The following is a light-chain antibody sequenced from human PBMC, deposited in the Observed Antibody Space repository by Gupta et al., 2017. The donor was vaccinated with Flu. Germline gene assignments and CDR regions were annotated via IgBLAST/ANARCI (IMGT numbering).Light chain of an antibody. V-gene: IGKV1-12*02. CDR2: ASS. Sequence: DIQMTQSPSSVSASVGDRVSITCRASQNINSWVAWYQQKPGKAPKLLIYASSSLESGVPSRFSGSGFGTDFTLTISSLQPEDFATYYCQQANNFPFTFGHGTKVDIK. CDR1: QNINSW. CDR3: QQANNFPFT. J-gene: IGKJ3*01.